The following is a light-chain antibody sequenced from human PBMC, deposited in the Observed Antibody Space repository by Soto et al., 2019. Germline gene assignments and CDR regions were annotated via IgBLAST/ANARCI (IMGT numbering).Light chain of an antibody. Sequence: EIVLTQSPGTLSLSPGERATLSCRASQSVSSSFLALYQQKPGQAPRLLIYNTSSSPTGVPDRFSGSGSETDITLIISRLEPEDFALYYCQQYGSSPSTFGPGTKVEIK. CDR2: NTS. V-gene: IGKV3-20*01. CDR1: QSVSSSF. J-gene: IGKJ1*01. CDR3: QQYGSSPST.